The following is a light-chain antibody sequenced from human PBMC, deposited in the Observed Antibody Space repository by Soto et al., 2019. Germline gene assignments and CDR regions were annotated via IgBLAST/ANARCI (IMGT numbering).Light chain of an antibody. Sequence: QSALTQPASVSGSPGQAITISCTGTSSDVGGYNYVSWYQQHPGKAPQLMIYDVSNRPSGVSNRFSGSKSGNTASLNISGLQAEDEADYYCSSYTSSSTLVFGGGTKLTV. J-gene: IGLJ2*01. CDR3: SSYTSSSTLV. V-gene: IGLV2-14*01. CDR2: DVS. CDR1: SSDVGGYNY.